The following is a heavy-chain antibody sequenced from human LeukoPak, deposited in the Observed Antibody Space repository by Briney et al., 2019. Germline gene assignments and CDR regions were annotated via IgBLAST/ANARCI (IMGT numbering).Heavy chain of an antibody. CDR3: ARDSAAEGLDY. D-gene: IGHD6-13*01. Sequence: GGSLRLSCAASGFTFSSYSMNWVRQAPGKGLEWVSSISSSSSYTYYADSVKGRFTISRDNSKNTLYLQMNSLRAEDTAVYYCARDSAAEGLDYWGQGTLVTVSS. CDR1: GFTFSSYS. V-gene: IGHV3-21*01. CDR2: ISSSSSYT. J-gene: IGHJ4*02.